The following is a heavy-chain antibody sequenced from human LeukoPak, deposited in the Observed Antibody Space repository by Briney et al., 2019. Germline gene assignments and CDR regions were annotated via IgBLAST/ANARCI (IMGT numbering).Heavy chain of an antibody. CDR1: GYSFTSYW. CDR3: ARQRDYYIWTAYEFDP. V-gene: IGHV5-51*01. J-gene: IGHJ5*02. CDR2: VHLADSDI. Sequence: GESLKISCKGSGYSFTSYWIGWVRPMHGQGLAWMGIVHLADSDIRYIPSFLGQVTLSADKSISSASLQCSSLNSSDTAMHYSARQRDYYIWTAYEFDPWGKGTLVTVSS. D-gene: IGHD3-9*01.